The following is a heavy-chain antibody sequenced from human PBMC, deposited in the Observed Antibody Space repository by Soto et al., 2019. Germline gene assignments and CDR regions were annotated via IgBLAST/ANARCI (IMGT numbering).Heavy chain of an antibody. CDR1: GFTFSSYW. CDR3: ARDQPGPTSY. Sequence: QSGGSLRLSCGGSGFTFSSYWMSWVRQAPGKGLEWVAIIKEGGSEKYYVDSVKGRFTISRDNAKNSLYLQMNSLRAEDTAVYYCARDQPGPTSYWGQGTLVTVSS. V-gene: IGHV3-7*01. J-gene: IGHJ4*02. CDR2: IKEGGSEK.